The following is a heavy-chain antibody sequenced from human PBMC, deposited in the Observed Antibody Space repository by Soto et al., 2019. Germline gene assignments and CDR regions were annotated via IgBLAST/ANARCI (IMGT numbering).Heavy chain of an antibody. V-gene: IGHV3-23*01. D-gene: IGHD1-26*01. CDR1: GFTFRSYA. CDR2: ISGSGGST. J-gene: IGHJ4*02. CDR3: ANRGIVAGPADY. Sequence: EVQLLESGGGLVQPGGSLRLSCAASGFTFRSYAMSWVRQSPGKGLEWVSAISGSGGSTYYADSVKGRFTISRDNSKNPLYLQMNSLRADDPLVYYCANRGIVAGPADYWGQGTLVTVSS.